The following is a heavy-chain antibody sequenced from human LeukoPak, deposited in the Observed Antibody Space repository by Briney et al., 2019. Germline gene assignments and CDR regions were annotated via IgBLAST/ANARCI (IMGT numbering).Heavy chain of an antibody. Sequence: APVKVSCKVSGYTLTELSMHWVRQAPGKGLEWMGGFDPEDGETIYAQKFQGRVTMTEDTSTDTAYMELSSLRSEDTAVYYCATAVYCSGGSCYWFDPWGQGTLVTVSS. J-gene: IGHJ5*02. V-gene: IGHV1-24*01. CDR1: GYTLTELS. D-gene: IGHD2-15*01. CDR3: ATAVYCSGGSCYWFDP. CDR2: FDPEDGET.